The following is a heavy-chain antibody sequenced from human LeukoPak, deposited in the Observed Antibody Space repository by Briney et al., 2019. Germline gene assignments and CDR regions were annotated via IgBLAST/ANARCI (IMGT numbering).Heavy chain of an antibody. CDR1: GYSISSGYY. V-gene: IGHV4-38-2*01. D-gene: IGHD3-10*01. CDR3: ASSITMVRGPSVSYYGMDV. Sequence: PSETLSLTCAVSGYSISSGYYWGWIRQPPGKGLEWIGSIYHSGSTYSNPSLKSRVTISVDTSKNQFSLKLSSVTAADTAVYYCASSITMVRGPSVSYYGMDVWGKGTTVTVSS. J-gene: IGHJ6*04. CDR2: IYHSGST.